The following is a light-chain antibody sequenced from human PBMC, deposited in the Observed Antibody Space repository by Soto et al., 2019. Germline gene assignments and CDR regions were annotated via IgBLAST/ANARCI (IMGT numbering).Light chain of an antibody. V-gene: IGKV3-20*01. CDR2: GAS. CDR3: QQYGSSRT. J-gene: IGKJ1*01. Sequence: EIVLTQSPGTLSFSPGERATLSCSASQSVSSSDLAWYQQRPGQAPGVLIYGASSRATGIPDRFSGSGSGTDFTLTISRLEPEDFAVYYCQQYGSSRTFGQGTKVEIK. CDR1: QSVSSSD.